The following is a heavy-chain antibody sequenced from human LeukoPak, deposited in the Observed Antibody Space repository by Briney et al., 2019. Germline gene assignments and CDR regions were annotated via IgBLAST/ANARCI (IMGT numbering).Heavy chain of an antibody. CDR2: INHSGGT. CDR3: ARHIFLDAFDI. J-gene: IGHJ3*02. Sequence: SETLSLTCAVYGGYFSGYSWSWIRQSPGKGLEWIGEINHSGGTKYNPSLKSRVTISVDTSMSQFSVKLSSVTAADTAVYYCARHIFLDAFDIWGQGTMVTVSS. CDR1: GGYFSGYS. V-gene: IGHV4-34*01. D-gene: IGHD2-21*01.